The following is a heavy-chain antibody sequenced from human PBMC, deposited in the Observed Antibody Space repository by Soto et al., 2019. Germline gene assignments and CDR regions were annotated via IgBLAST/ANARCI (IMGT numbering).Heavy chain of an antibody. CDR3: ARRVELQFLEWLVDAFDI. D-gene: IGHD3-3*01. J-gene: IGHJ3*02. CDR1: GYTFTSYG. Sequence: GASVKVSCKASGYTFTSYGISWVRQAPGQGLEWMGWISAYNGNTNYTQKLQGRVTMTTDTSTSTAYMELRSLRSDDTAVYYCARRVELQFLEWLVDAFDIWGQGTMVTVSS. V-gene: IGHV1-18*01. CDR2: ISAYNGNT.